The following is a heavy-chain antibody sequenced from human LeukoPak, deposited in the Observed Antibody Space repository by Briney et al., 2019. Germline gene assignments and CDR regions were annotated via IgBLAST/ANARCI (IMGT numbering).Heavy chain of an antibody. J-gene: IGHJ6*03. V-gene: IGHV3-11*01. CDR2: ISSSGSTI. Sequence: GGSLRLSCAASGFTVSGTWMHWVRQAPGKGLEWVSYISSSGSTIYYADSVKGRFTISRDNAKNSLYLQMNSLRAEDTAVYYCAREIVGATRFYYYYYMDVWGKGTTVTVSS. CDR1: GFTVSGTW. CDR3: AREIVGATRFYYYYYMDV. D-gene: IGHD1-26*01.